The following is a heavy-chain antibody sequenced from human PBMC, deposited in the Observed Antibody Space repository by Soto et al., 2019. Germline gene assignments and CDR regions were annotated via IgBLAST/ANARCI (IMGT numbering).Heavy chain of an antibody. CDR2: IHYSGST. V-gene: IGHV4-59*01. CDR3: ARRYGASFDY. D-gene: IGHD4-17*01. CDR1: GGSISSDY. J-gene: IGHJ4*02. Sequence: SETLSLTCTVSGGSISSDYWSWIRQPPGKGLEWIGYIHYSGSTNHNPSLKSRVTISVDTSKNEFSLKLSSVTAADTAVYYCARRYGASFDYWGQGTLVTVSS.